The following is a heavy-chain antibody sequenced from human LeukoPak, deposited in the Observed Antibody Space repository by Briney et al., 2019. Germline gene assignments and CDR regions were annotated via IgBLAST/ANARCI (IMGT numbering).Heavy chain of an antibody. J-gene: IGHJ4*02. CDR1: GFTFSRYW. CDR2: IKQDGGEI. D-gene: IGHD3-22*01. Sequence: GGSLRLSCAASGFTFSRYWMSWVRQVPRKGLEWVANIKQDGGEIYYVDSVKGRFPISRDNAKNSLYLQMNSLRAEDTAVYYCARDKGDYHTRGSLFVFGGQGTLVTVSS. V-gene: IGHV3-7*03. CDR3: ARDKGDYHTRGSLFVF.